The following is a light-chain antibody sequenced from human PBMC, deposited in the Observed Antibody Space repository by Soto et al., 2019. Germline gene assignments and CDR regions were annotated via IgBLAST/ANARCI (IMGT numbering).Light chain of an antibody. Sequence: EIVLTQSPATLSLSPGERATLSCRASQSVSNNLGLYQQKPGQAPRLLIYDASNRATDIPARFSGSGSGTDFTLTINSLEPEDFAVYYCQQRSNWPRTFGHGTKREIK. V-gene: IGKV3-11*01. J-gene: IGKJ2*01. CDR3: QQRSNWPRT. CDR2: DAS. CDR1: QSVSNN.